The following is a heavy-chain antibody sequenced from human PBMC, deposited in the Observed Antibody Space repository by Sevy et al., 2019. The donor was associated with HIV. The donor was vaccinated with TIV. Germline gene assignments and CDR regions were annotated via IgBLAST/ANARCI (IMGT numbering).Heavy chain of an antibody. V-gene: IGHV3-7*01. Sequence: GSLRLSCAASGFTFSVYWMNWVRQAPGKGLEWVANIKGDGRDKHYVDSVEGRFTISRDNGKNLLYLQMNSLRVDDTAVYYCALETIGRFDSWGQGTLVTVSS. CDR1: GFTFSVYW. CDR3: ALETIGRFDS. J-gene: IGHJ4*02. CDR2: IKGDGRDK. D-gene: IGHD3-16*01.